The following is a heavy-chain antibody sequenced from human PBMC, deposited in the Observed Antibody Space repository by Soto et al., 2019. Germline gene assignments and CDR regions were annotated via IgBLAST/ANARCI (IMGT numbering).Heavy chain of an antibody. CDR1: GGTFSSYA. J-gene: IGHJ4*02. CDR2: IIPIFGTA. CDR3: AFYDSSGFYYFDF. Sequence: SVKVSCKASGGTFSSYAISWVRQAPGQGLEWMGGIIPIFGTANYAQKFQGRVTITADESTSTAYMELSSLRSEDTAVYYCAFYDSSGFYYFDFWGQGTLVTGAS. D-gene: IGHD3-22*01. V-gene: IGHV1-69*13.